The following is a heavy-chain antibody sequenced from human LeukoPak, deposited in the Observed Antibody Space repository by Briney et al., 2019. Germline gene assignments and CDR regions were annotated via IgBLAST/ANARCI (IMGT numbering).Heavy chain of an antibody. V-gene: IGHV3-53*01. CDR3: AREIAVAAAYYFGY. CDR1: GFTVSSNY. D-gene: IGHD6-19*01. J-gene: IGHJ4*02. CDR2: IYSGGST. Sequence: GGSLRLSCAASGFTVSSNYMSWVRQAPGKGLEWVSVIYSGGSTYYADSVKGRFTISRDNSKNTLYLQMNSLRAEDTAVYYCAREIAVAAAYYFGYWGQGTLVTVSS.